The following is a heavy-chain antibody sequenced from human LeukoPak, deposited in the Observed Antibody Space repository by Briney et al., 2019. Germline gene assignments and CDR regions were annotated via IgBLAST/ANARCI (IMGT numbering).Heavy chain of an antibody. CDR1: GGTFNTYA. CDR2: IIPIFGTA. J-gene: IGHJ5*02. V-gene: IGHV1-69*13. CDR3: ARFIAVAGNSWFDP. Sequence: ASVKVSCKTSGGTFNTYAFSWVRQAPGQGLEWMGGIIPIFGTANYAQKFQGRVTITADESTSTAYMELSSLRSEDTAVYYCARFIAVAGNSWFDPWGQGTLVTVSS. D-gene: IGHD6-19*01.